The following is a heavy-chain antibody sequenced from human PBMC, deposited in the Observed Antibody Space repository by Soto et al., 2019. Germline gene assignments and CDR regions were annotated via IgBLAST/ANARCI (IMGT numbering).Heavy chain of an antibody. CDR3: ARNMDYYYGRGSGNGHGV. Sequence: QVRLVQSGAEVKEPGDSVRVSCEASGYTFTAYHIHWVRQAPGQGLEWMGWINPKFGDTGYAQDFQGRVSMTSDMSISKVYMELRRLTSDDTAIYYCARNMDYYYGRGSGNGHGVWGQGTTVTVFS. CDR1: GYTFTAYH. J-gene: IGHJ6*02. V-gene: IGHV1-2*02. CDR2: INPKFGDT. D-gene: IGHD3-10*02.